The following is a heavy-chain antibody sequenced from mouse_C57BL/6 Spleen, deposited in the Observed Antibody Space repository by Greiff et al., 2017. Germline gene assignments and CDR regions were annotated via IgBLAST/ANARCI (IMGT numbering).Heavy chain of an antibody. Sequence: QVQLQQSGPELVKPGASVKISCKASGYAFSSSWMNWVKQRPGKGLEWIGRIYPGDGDTNYNGKFKGKATLTADKSSSTAYMQLSSLTSEDSAVYFCARGEDSYYVYFDVWGTGTTVTVSS. J-gene: IGHJ1*03. CDR3: ARGEDSYYVYFDV. CDR1: GYAFSSSW. D-gene: IGHD2-12*01. V-gene: IGHV1-82*01. CDR2: IYPGDGDT.